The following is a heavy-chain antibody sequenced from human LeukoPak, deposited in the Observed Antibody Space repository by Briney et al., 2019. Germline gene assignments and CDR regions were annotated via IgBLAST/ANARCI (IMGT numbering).Heavy chain of an antibody. Sequence: SETLSLTCAVYGGSFSGYYWSWIRQPPGKGLEWIGEINHSGSTNFNPPLKSRVTISVDTSKNQFSLKLSSVTAADTAVYYCARAPFRYCSSTSCKPHGMDVWGQGTTVTVSS. CDR1: GGSFSGYY. CDR3: ARAPFRYCSSTSCKPHGMDV. D-gene: IGHD2-2*01. V-gene: IGHV4-34*01. CDR2: INHSGST. J-gene: IGHJ6*02.